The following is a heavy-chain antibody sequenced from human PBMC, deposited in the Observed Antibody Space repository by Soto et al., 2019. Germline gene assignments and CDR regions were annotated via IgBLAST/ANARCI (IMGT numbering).Heavy chain of an antibody. CDR3: ARGPLRYFDWTPSDPDNWFDP. Sequence: GGSLRLSCAASGFTFSSYAMHWVRQAPGKGLEYVSAISSNGGSTYYANSVKGRFTISRDNSKNTLYLQMGSLRAEDMAVYYCARGPLRYFDWTPSDPDNWFDPWGQGTLVTVSS. CDR2: ISSNGGST. J-gene: IGHJ5*02. D-gene: IGHD3-9*01. CDR1: GFTFSSYA. V-gene: IGHV3-64*01.